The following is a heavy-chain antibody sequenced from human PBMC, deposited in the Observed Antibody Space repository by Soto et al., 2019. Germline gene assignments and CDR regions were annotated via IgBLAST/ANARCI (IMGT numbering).Heavy chain of an antibody. CDR1: VGSIRSSTYQ. CDR3: ARQRNWKVEY. CDR2: AYYSEST. V-gene: IGHV4-39*01. D-gene: IGHD1-1*01. Sequence: PSETLSLTCTFSVGSIRSSTYQCGWIRQPPGRGLEWIGSAYYSESTYYNPSLKSRVTISVDASKNQFSLRVNSVTAADTAVYYCARQRNWKVEYWGQGTLVIVSS. J-gene: IGHJ4*02.